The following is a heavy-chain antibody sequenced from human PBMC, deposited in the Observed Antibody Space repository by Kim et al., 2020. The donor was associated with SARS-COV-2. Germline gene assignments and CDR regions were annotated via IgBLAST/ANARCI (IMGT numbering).Heavy chain of an antibody. J-gene: IGHJ4*02. CDR3: ARDLGGAISLDY. Sequence: SETLSLTCTVSGGSISSSSYYWGWIRQPPGKGLEWIGSIYYSGNTYYNPSLKSRVTISVDTSKNQFSLKLSSVTAADTAVYYCARDLGGAISLDYWGQGTMVTVSS. V-gene: IGHV4-39*07. CDR2: IYYSGNT. D-gene: IGHD2-21*01. CDR1: GGSISSSSYY.